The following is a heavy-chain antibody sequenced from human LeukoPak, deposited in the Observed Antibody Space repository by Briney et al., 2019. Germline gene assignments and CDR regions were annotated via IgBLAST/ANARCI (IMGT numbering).Heavy chain of an antibody. J-gene: IGHJ4*02. CDR1: GYTFTSYA. Sequence: ASVKVSCKASGYTFTSYAMNWVRQAPGQGLEWMGWINTNTGNPTYAQGFTGRFVFSLDTSVSTAYLQISSLKAEDTAVYYCATSPGIAAPSGYYFDHWGQGTLVTVSS. D-gene: IGHD6-13*01. CDR3: ATSPGIAAPSGYYFDH. CDR2: INTNTGNP. V-gene: IGHV7-4-1*02.